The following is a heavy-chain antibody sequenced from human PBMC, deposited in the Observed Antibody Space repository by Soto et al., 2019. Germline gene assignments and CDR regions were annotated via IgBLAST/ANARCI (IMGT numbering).Heavy chain of an antibody. D-gene: IGHD5-18*01. CDR2: IESKTDGGTT. V-gene: IGHV3-15*04. CDR1: GFTFSNAW. Sequence: GGSLRLSCAASGFTFSNAWMSWVRQAPGKGLEWVGRIESKTDGGTTDYAAPVKGRFTISRDDSKNTLYLQMNSLKIEDTAVYYRATGGLRLPYSGQGTLVTLPS. J-gene: IGHJ4*02. CDR3: ATGGLRLPY.